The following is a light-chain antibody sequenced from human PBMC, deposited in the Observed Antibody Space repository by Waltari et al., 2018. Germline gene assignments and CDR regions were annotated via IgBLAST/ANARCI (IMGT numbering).Light chain of an antibody. V-gene: IGLV2-23*02. J-gene: IGLJ3*02. Sequence: QSALTQPASVPSSPGRSITISCTGTSSHDGFYNLVSWYQQHPDKSPKLMVYEVIGRPSGVSNRFSGSKSGNTASLTISGFQAEDEADYYCCSYAGRNIWVFGGGTKLTVL. CDR3: CSYAGRNIWV. CDR2: EVI. CDR1: SSHDGFYNL.